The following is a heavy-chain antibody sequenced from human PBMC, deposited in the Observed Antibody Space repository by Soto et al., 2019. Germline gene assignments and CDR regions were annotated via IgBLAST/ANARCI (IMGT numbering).Heavy chain of an antibody. CDR3: ARDLPITMVRGGAFDY. V-gene: IGHV3-48*01. CDR2: ISSSSSTI. Sequence: PGGSLRLSCAASGFTFSSYSMNWVRQAPGKGPEWVSYISSSSSTIYYADSVKGRFTISRDNSKNTLYLQMNSLRAEDTAVYYCARDLPITMVRGGAFDYWGQGTLVSVSS. J-gene: IGHJ4*02. D-gene: IGHD3-10*01. CDR1: GFTFSSYS.